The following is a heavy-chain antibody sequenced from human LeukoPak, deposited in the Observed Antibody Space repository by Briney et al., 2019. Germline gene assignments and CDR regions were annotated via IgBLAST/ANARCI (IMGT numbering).Heavy chain of an antibody. Sequence: SQTLSLTCAISGDSVSSNSAAWNWIRQSPSRSLEWLGRTSYRSKGYNDYAVSVKSRIAINTDTSKNQFSLQLNSVTPEDTAVYYCARDQMGYYDILTGYYILDAAFDIWGQGTMVTVSS. CDR2: TSYRSKGYN. D-gene: IGHD3-9*01. CDR3: ARDQMGYYDILTGYYILDAAFDI. V-gene: IGHV6-1*01. CDR1: GDSVSSNSAA. J-gene: IGHJ3*02.